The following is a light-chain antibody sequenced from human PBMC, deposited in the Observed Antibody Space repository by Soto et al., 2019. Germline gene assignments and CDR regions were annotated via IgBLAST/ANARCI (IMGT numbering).Light chain of an antibody. V-gene: IGKV3-11*01. CDR3: QQRYNWPVT. Sequence: EIVLTQSPATLSLSPGERATLSCRASQSVSSYLAWYQQKPGQAPRLLIYAASNRATGIPARFSGSGSGTDFTLTISGLEPEDFSVYYCQQRYNWPVTFGQGTRLEMK. J-gene: IGKJ5*01. CDR2: AAS. CDR1: QSVSSY.